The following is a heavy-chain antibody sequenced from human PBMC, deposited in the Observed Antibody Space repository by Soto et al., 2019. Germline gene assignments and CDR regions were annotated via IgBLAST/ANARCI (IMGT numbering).Heavy chain of an antibody. CDR3: ARRARPDFYYMDV. D-gene: IGHD6-6*01. J-gene: IGHJ6*03. Sequence: EVQLVESGGGLAQPGGSLRLSCASSCFTLSGYAMDWVRQAPGKGLEYVSGISTNGVGTYYANSVQGRFTISRDNSKNTVYLQMGSLSPEDMAVYYCARRARPDFYYMDVWGKGTTVNVSS. CDR1: CFTLSGYA. V-gene: IGHV3-64*01. CDR2: ISTNGVGT.